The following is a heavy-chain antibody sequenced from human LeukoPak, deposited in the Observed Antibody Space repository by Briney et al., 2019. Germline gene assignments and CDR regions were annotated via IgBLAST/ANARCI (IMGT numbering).Heavy chain of an antibody. CDR2: IRTKPEGGTT. D-gene: IGHD1-26*01. J-gene: IGHJ5*02. Sequence: GGSLSHSRAASGFTFSNAWMSCVRQAPGKGLEWVGLIRTKPEGGTTDYAAPVKGRFTISRDDSENTLILQMNSLKTEDTAVYYCSTGRLGTWGQGTLVTVSS. V-gene: IGHV3-15*01. CDR1: GFTFSNAW. CDR3: STGRLGT.